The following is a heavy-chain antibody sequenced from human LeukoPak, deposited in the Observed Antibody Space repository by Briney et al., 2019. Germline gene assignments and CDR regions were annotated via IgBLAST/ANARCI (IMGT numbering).Heavy chain of an antibody. CDR3: GKPASGTYYMFDY. V-gene: IGHV3-33*06. Sequence: GGSLRLSCAASGITLSSYGMHWVRQAPGKGLEWVAVIWYDGSNEYYADSVKGRFTISRDNSKNTLYLQMNSLRAEDTAVYYCGKPASGTYYMFDYWGQGTLVTVSS. D-gene: IGHD1-26*01. CDR2: IWYDGSNE. J-gene: IGHJ4*02. CDR1: GITLSSYG.